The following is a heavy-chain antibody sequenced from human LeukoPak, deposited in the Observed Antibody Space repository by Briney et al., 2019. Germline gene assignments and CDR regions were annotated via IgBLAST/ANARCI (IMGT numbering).Heavy chain of an antibody. Sequence: AGGSLRLSCAASGFTFSSYAMSWVRQAPGKGLEWVSAISGSGGSTYYADSVKGRFTISRDNSKNTLYLQMNSLRAEDTAVYYCAKGVDIAAAGSRWFDYWGQGTLVTVSS. D-gene: IGHD6-13*01. CDR3: AKGVDIAAAGSRWFDY. CDR1: GFTFSSYA. CDR2: ISGSGGST. J-gene: IGHJ4*02. V-gene: IGHV3-23*01.